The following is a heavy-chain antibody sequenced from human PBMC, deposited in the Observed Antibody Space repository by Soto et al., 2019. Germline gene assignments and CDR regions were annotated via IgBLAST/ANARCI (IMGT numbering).Heavy chain of an antibody. Sequence: QVQLVQSGAEVKKPGASVRVSCKASEYTFTSYDINWVRQATGQGLEWMGWVNPNSGNTGYAQKFQGRVTMTSDTSISTGYMELNSLTSEDTAVYYCARGRDKKSDRPRCPDYWGQGTLVTVSS. V-gene: IGHV1-8*01. CDR2: VNPNSGNT. J-gene: IGHJ4*02. CDR3: ARGRDKKSDRPRCPDY. D-gene: IGHD3-16*01. CDR1: EYTFTSYD.